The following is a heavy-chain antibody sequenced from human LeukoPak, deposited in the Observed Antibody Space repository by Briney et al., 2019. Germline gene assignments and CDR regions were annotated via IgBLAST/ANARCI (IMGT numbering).Heavy chain of an antibody. CDR2: IYPGDSDT. Sequence: GESLKISCKGSGYSFTSYWIGWVRQMPGKGLEWMGIIYPGDSDTRYSPSFQGQVTISADKSIGTAYLQWSSLKASDTAMYYCARHDPDFWSGYYMDYWGQGTLVTVSS. CDR1: GYSFTSYW. CDR3: ARHDPDFWSGYYMDY. D-gene: IGHD3-3*01. J-gene: IGHJ4*02. V-gene: IGHV5-51*01.